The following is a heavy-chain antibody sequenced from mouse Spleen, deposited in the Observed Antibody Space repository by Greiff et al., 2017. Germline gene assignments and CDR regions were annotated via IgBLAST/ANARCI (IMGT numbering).Heavy chain of an antibody. D-gene: IGHD2-14*01. Sequence: QVQLQQSGAELAKPGASVKMSCKASGYTFTSYWMHWVKQRPGQGLEWIGYINPSTGYTEYNQKFKDKATLTADKSSSTAYMQLSSLTSEDSAVYYCAREYDWFAYWGQGTLVTVSA. V-gene: IGHV1-7*01. CDR2: INPSTGYT. J-gene: IGHJ3*01. CDR3: AREYDWFAY. CDR1: GYTFTSYW.